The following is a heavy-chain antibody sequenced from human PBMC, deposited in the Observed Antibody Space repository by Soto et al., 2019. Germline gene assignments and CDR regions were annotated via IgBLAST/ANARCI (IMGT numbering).Heavy chain of an antibody. CDR3: ASGGLGVVVPAAIRY. CDR1: GGSISSGGYY. D-gene: IGHD2-2*01. J-gene: IGHJ4*02. Sequence: TLSLTCTVSGGSISSGGYYWSWIRQHPGKGLDWIGYIYYSGSTYYNPSLKSRVTISVDTSKNQFSLKLSSVTAADTAVYYCASGGLGVVVPAAIRYWGQGTLVTVS. V-gene: IGHV4-31*03. CDR2: IYYSGST.